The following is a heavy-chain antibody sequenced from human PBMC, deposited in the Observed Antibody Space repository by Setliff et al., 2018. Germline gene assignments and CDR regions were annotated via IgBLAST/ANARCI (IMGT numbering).Heavy chain of an antibody. D-gene: IGHD3-10*01. CDR2: IYYSGST. CDR1: GDSLSFSY. J-gene: IGHJ4*02. CDR3: AKGRGEIDS. Sequence: SETLSLTCSVSGDSLSFSYWRWIRQPPGKGLEWIGYIYYSGSTDSHPSLKSRVSISIDTYKNQFSQNLRSVTAADTAIYYCAKGRGEIDSWGQGILVTVSS. V-gene: IGHV4-59*01.